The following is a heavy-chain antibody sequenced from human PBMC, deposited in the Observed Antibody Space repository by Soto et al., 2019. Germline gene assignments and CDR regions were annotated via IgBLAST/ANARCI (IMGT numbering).Heavy chain of an antibody. CDR3: ARGPYYCSGGACYPEY. Sequence: VQLVEFGGGLVKPGGSLRLSCAASGFTFSSYSMNWVRQAPGKGLEWVSSISRSSTYIYYADSLQGRFTISRDDAKNSLSLQMNSLSVEDTAVYFCARGPYYCSGGACYPEYWGQGTRVTVSS. V-gene: IGHV3-21*06. CDR1: GFTFSSYS. CDR2: ISRSSTYI. D-gene: IGHD2-15*01. J-gene: IGHJ4*02.